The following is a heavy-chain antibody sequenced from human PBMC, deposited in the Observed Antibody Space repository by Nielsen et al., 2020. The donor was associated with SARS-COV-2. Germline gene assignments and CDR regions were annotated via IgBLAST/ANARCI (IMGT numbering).Heavy chain of an antibody. CDR2: ISSSSSYI. J-gene: IGHJ3*02. D-gene: IGHD3-10*01. CDR3: ARGEYYYGSGSYYNTPHDAFDI. V-gene: IGHV3-21*01. Sequence: GESLKISCATSGFTFSSHALHWVRQAPGKGLEWVSSISSSSSYIYYADSVKGRFTISRDNAKNSLYLQMNSLRAEDTAVYYCARGEYYYGSGSYYNTPHDAFDIWGQGTMVTVSS. CDR1: GFTFSSHA.